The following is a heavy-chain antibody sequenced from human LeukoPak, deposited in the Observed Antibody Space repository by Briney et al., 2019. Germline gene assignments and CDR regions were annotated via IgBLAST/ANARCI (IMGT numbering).Heavy chain of an antibody. CDR3: AREAEDIVVVVAAHSGAFDI. CDR1: GGSISSSSYY. D-gene: IGHD2-15*01. CDR2: IYYSGST. V-gene: IGHV4-39*07. J-gene: IGHJ3*02. Sequence: SETLSLTCTVSGGSISSSSYYWGWIRQPPGKGLEWIGSIYYSGSTYYNPSLKSRVTISVDTSKNQFSLKLSSVTAADTAVYYCAREAEDIVVVVAAHSGAFDIWGQGTMVTVSS.